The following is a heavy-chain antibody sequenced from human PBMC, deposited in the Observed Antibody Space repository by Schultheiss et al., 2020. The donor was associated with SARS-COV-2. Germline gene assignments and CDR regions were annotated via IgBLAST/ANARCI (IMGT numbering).Heavy chain of an antibody. J-gene: IGHJ1*01. D-gene: IGHD6-19*01. CDR1: GGSISSYY. Sequence: SQTLSLTCAVSGGSISSYYWSWIRQPAGKGLEWIGRIYTSGSTNYNPSLKSRVTISVDTSKNQFSLKLSSVTAADTAVYYCARGEIRQWLVPAAEYFQHWGQGTLVTVSS. CDR3: ARGEIRQWLVPAAEYFQH. V-gene: IGHV4-4*07. CDR2: IYTSGST.